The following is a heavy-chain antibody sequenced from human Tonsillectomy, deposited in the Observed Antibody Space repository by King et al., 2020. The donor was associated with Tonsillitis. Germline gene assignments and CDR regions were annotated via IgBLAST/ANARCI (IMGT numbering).Heavy chain of an antibody. D-gene: IGHD3-22*01. CDR3: ARDRDSSGYHFDY. CDR2: IYYSGST. Sequence: QLQESGPGLVKPSETLSHTCTVSGRSISSYYWSWIRQPPGKGLEWIGYIYYSGSTNYNPSLKSRVTISVDTSKNQFSLKLSSVTAADTAVYYCARDRDSSGYHFDYWGQGPLVTVSS. CDR1: GRSISSYY. J-gene: IGHJ4*02. V-gene: IGHV4-59*01.